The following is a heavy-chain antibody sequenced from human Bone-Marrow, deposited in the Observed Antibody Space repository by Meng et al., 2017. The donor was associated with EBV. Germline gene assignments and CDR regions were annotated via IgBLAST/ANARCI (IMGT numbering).Heavy chain of an antibody. CDR1: GFTFSGYG. J-gene: IGHJ5*02. CDR2: LPSDGGNT. Sequence: QVQLVESGGGGVQPGRCLRLSCGASGFTFSGYGMFWVRQAPGKGPEWVAILPSDGGNTYYSDSVKGRFTISRDNSKKTLYLQMNSLRAEDSAVYYCARDLSGRFDPWGQGTLVTVSS. CDR3: ARDLSGRFDP. D-gene: IGHD1-26*01. V-gene: IGHV3-30*03.